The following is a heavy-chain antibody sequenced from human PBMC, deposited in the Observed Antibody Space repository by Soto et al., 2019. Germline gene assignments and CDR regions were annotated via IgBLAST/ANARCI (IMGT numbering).Heavy chain of an antibody. V-gene: IGHV1-2*02. CDR2: INPKSGGT. CDR1: GYTFTVYY. Sequence: ASVKVSCKASGYTFTVYYMHWVRQAPGQGLEWMGWINPKSGGTMYPQKFQGRVTMTWDTSISTAYMALTRLRSDDTAAYYCARDLAKGGGSAGFDYWRQGTLVTVSS. CDR3: ARDLAKGGGSAGFDY. J-gene: IGHJ4*02. D-gene: IGHD1-26*01.